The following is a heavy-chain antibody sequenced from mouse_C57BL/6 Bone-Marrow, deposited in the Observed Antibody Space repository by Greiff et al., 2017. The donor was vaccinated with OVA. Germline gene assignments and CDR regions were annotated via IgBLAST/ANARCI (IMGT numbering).Heavy chain of an antibody. D-gene: IGHD2-3*01. V-gene: IGHV1-64*01. CDR2: IHPNSGST. J-gene: IGHJ4*01. CDR1: GYTFTSYW. CDR3: ARRWLPLYAMDY. Sequence: VQLQESGAELVKPGASVKLSCKASGYTFTSYWMHWVKQRPGQGLEWIGMIHPNSGSTNYNEKFKSKATLTVDKSSSTAYMQLSSLTSEDSAVYYCARRWLPLYAMDYWGQGTSVTVSS.